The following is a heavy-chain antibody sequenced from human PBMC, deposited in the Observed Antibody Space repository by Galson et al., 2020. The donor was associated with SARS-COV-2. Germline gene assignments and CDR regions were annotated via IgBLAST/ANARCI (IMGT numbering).Heavy chain of an antibody. CDR2: IYTSGTT. CDR1: GGSINSGFHY. V-gene: IGHV4-61*02. J-gene: IGHJ2*01. CDR3: ARYPFYYDSSGYQTWYFDL. D-gene: IGHD3-22*01. Sequence: SETLSLTCTVSGGSINSGFHYWSWNRQPDGQGLEWIGRIYTSGTTTYNPSPKSRVTISIDTSKNRFSLKLRSVTAADTAVYYCARYPFYYDSSGYQTWYFDLWGRGTRVTVSS.